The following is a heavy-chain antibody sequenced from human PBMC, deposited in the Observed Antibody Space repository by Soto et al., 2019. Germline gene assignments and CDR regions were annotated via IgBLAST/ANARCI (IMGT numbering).Heavy chain of an antibody. CDR3: AREGGRSGYYYADY. J-gene: IGHJ4*02. V-gene: IGHV4-31*03. Sequence: SLTCTVSGGSISSGGYYWSWIRQHPGKGLEWIGYIYYSGSTYYNPSLKSRVTISLDTSKNQFSLKLSSVTASDPAVYYCAREGGRSGYYYADYWGQGALVTVSS. CDR1: GGSISSGGYY. CDR2: IYYSGST. D-gene: IGHD3-22*01.